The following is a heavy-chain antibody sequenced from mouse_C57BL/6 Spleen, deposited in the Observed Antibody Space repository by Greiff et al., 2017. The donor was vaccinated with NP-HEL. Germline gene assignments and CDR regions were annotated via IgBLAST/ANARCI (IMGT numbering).Heavy chain of an antibody. Sequence: EVQRVESGPELVKPGASVKMSCKASGYTFTDYNMHWVKQSHGKSLEWIGYINPNNGGTSYNQKFKGKATLTVNKSSSTAYMELRSLTSEDSAVYYCARDGYAVAYWGQGTLVTVSA. CDR3: ARDGYAVAY. J-gene: IGHJ3*01. CDR2: INPNNGGT. CDR1: GYTFTDYN. V-gene: IGHV1-22*01. D-gene: IGHD2-2*01.